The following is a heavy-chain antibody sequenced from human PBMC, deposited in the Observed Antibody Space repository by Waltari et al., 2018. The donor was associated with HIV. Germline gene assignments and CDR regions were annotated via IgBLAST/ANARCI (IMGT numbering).Heavy chain of an antibody. CDR2: IVVANGKT. J-gene: IGHJ4*02. D-gene: IGHD3-3*02. CDR3: AADPGLDIFH. Sequence: HLVQSGPEVRKPGTSVKVSCQASGFTFSSSAVQWVRQASGQRLEWIGWIVVANGKTNYAQAFQERVSLTRDMSTNVAYMELSSLRPEDTAVYYCAADPGLDIFHWGQGTLLTVSS. CDR1: GFTFSSSA. V-gene: IGHV1-58*01.